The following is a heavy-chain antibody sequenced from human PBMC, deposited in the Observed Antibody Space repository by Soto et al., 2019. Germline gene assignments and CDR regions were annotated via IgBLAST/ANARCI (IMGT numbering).Heavy chain of an antibody. CDR2: IIPIFGTA. V-gene: IGHV1-69*05. CDR1: GGTFSSYA. D-gene: IGHD6-13*01. Sequence: SVKVSCKASGGTFSSYAISWVRQAPGQGLEWMGGIIPIFGTANYAQKIQDRVTITRDTSASTAYMDLSSLRSEDTAVYYWASAIAAACFDYWGQGTLVTVSS. CDR3: ASAIAAACFDY. J-gene: IGHJ4*02.